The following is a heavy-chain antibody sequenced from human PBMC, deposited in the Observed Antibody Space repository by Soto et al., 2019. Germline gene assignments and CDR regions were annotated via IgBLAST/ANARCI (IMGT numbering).Heavy chain of an antibody. J-gene: IGHJ4*02. Sequence: SETLSLTCAVYGGSFSGYYWSWIRQPPGKGLEWIGEINHSGGTNYNPSLKSRVTISVDTSKNQFSLKLSSVTAADTAVYYCAREYGDYPFDYWGQGTLVTVSS. CDR1: GGSFSGYY. CDR3: AREYGDYPFDY. CDR2: INHSGGT. V-gene: IGHV4-34*01. D-gene: IGHD4-17*01.